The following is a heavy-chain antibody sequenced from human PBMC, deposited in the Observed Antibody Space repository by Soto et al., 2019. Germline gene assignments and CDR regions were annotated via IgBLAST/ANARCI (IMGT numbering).Heavy chain of an antibody. J-gene: IGHJ6*02. D-gene: IGHD5-18*01. V-gene: IGHV4-59*01. CDR1: GGSISSYY. CDR2: IYYSGST. Sequence: ASETLSLTCTVSGGSISSYYWSWIRQPPGKGLEWIGYIYYSGSTNYNPSLKSRVTISVDTSKNQFSLKLSSVTAADTAVYYCARGGYSYAPYGMDVWGQGTTVTVSS. CDR3: ARGGYSYAPYGMDV.